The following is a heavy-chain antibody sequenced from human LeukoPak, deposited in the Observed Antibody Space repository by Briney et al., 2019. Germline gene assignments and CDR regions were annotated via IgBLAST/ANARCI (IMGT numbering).Heavy chain of an antibody. D-gene: IGHD6-19*01. CDR3: ARDFPQHSSGWFENPGAAFDI. J-gene: IGHJ3*02. V-gene: IGHV3-21*01. CDR2: ISSSSSYI. CDR1: GFTSSSYS. Sequence: GGSLRLSCAAPGFTSSSYSMNWVRQAPGKGLEWVSSISSSSSYIYYADSVKGRFTISRDNAKNSLYLQMNSLRAEDTAVYYCARDFPQHSSGWFENPGAAFDIWGQGTMVTVSS.